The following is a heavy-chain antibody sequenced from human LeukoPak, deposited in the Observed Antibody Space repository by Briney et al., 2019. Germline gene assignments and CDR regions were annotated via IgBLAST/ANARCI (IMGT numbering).Heavy chain of an antibody. CDR1: GYTFISYG. J-gene: IGHJ5*02. V-gene: IGHV1-18*01. Sequence: GASVKVSCKASGYTFISYGISWVRQAPGQGLEWMGWISAYNGNTNYAQKFQGRVTMTTDTSTSTAYMELSSLRSDDTAVYYCARKGCTGDCYRFDPWGQGTLVTVSS. CDR3: ARKGCTGDCYRFDP. CDR2: ISAYNGNT. D-gene: IGHD2-21*02.